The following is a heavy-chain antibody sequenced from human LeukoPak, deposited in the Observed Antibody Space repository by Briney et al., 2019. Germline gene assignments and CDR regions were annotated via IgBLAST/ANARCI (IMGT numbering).Heavy chain of an antibody. CDR3: AKDRIRPSVDYEFDY. CDR1: GFAFSSYW. Sequence: GGSLRLSCAASGFAFSSYWMHWVRQAPEKGLVWVSRIKSDGSSTSYAGSVKGRFTISRDNAKNTLYLQMNSLRAEDTAVYYCAKDRIRPSVDYEFDYWGQGTLVTVSS. CDR2: IKSDGSST. D-gene: IGHD4-17*01. J-gene: IGHJ4*02. V-gene: IGHV3-74*01.